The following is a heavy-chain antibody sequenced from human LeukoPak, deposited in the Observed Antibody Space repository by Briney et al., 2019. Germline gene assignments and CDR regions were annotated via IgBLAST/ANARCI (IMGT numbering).Heavy chain of an antibody. Sequence: GGSLRLSCAASGFTFSSYAMSWVRQAPGKGLEWVSAISGSGGSTCYADSVKGRFTISRDNSKNTMYLQMNSLRAEDTAVYYCATPQWELPVFDYWGQGTLVTVSS. CDR3: ATPQWELPVFDY. V-gene: IGHV3-23*01. J-gene: IGHJ4*02. D-gene: IGHD1-26*01. CDR1: GFTFSSYA. CDR2: ISGSGGST.